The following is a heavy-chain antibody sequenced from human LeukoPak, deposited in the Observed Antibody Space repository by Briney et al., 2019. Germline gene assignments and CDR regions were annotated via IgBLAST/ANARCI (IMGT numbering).Heavy chain of an antibody. CDR2: IKEDGSEK. Sequence: GGSLRLSSAASGFTFSTYWIMWSRQAPGKGLEWVANIKEDGSEKYYVDSVKGRFTISRDGAKNSLYLQMNSLRAEDTAVYYCARGLTVKDYWGQGTLVTVSS. V-gene: IGHV3-7*01. CDR1: GFTFSTYW. CDR3: ARGLTVKDY. D-gene: IGHD1-20*01. J-gene: IGHJ4*02.